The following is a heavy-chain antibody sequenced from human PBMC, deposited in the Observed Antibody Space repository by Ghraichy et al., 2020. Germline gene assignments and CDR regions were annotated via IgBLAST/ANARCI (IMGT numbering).Heavy chain of an antibody. Sequence: GESLNISCAASGFTFSSYEMNWVRQAPGKGLEWVSYISSSGSTIYYADSVKGRFTISRDNAKNSLYLQMNSLRAEDTAVYYCARGGGPNYYYYMDVWGKGTTVTVSS. J-gene: IGHJ6*03. CDR1: GFTFSSYE. V-gene: IGHV3-48*03. CDR2: ISSSGSTI. D-gene: IGHD2-15*01. CDR3: ARGGGPNYYYYMDV.